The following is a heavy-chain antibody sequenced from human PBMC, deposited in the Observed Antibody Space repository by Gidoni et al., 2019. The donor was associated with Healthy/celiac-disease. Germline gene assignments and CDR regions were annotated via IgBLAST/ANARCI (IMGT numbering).Heavy chain of an antibody. CDR2: INSDGSST. Sequence: EVQLVESGGGLVQPGGSLRLSCAASGFPFSSYWMHWVRQAPGKGLVWVSRINSDGSSTSYADSVKGRFTISRDNAKNTLYLQMNSLRAEDTAVYYCARTYSSSSRPPLFDYWGQGTLVTVSS. D-gene: IGHD6-6*01. J-gene: IGHJ4*02. CDR3: ARTYSSSSRPPLFDY. V-gene: IGHV3-74*01. CDR1: GFPFSSYW.